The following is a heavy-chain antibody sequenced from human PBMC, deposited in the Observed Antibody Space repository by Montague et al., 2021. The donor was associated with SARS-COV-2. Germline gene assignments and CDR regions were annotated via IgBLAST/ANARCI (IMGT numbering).Heavy chain of an antibody. J-gene: IGHJ4*02. V-gene: IGHV4-31*09. CDR3: VIQLWLRCYFDY. D-gene: IGHD5-18*01. CDR2: IYYSGSA. CDR1: GYSIDSGGYF. Sequence: TLSLTCTVSGYSIDSGGYFWSWIRQHPGKGLEWIGFIYYSGSADYNPSLESRVSISVDRSKNQFSLKLSSVTAADTAVYYCVIQLWLRCYFDYWGQGTLVTVSS.